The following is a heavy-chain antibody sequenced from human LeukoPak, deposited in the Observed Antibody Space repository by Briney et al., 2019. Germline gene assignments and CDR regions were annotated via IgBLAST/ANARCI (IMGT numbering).Heavy chain of an antibody. V-gene: IGHV3-30*02. J-gene: IGHJ4*02. D-gene: IGHD6-19*01. Sequence: GGSLRLSCAASGFTLSSYGMHWVRQAPGKGLEWVAFIRYDGSNKYYADSVKGRFTISRDNFKNTLYLQMNSLRAGDTAVYYCAKDRDDIGWYSFDFWGQGTLVTVAS. CDR1: GFTLSSYG. CDR2: IRYDGSNK. CDR3: AKDRDDIGWYSFDF.